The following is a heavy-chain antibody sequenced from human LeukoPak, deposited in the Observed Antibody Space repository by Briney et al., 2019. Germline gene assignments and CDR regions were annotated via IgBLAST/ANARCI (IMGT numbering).Heavy chain of an antibody. D-gene: IGHD6-6*01. V-gene: IGHV3-7*03. J-gene: IGHJ3*02. CDR3: ARSSYSSSSSI. CDR1: GFAFSGFW. Sequence: GGSLRLSCAVSGFAFSGFWMSWSRQAPGKGLEWVASINSDGSEGYYADVVKGRFTISRDNAKNSLYLQINSLRAEDTAVYYCARSSYSSSSSIWGQGTMVTVSS. CDR2: INSDGSEG.